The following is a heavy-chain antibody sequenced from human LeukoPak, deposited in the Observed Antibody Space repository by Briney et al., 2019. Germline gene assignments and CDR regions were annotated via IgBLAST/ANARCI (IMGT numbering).Heavy chain of an antibody. CDR3: ARSSRGVIGLLDY. J-gene: IGHJ4*02. D-gene: IGHD3-10*01. CDR2: INTNTGDP. Sequence: ASVKVSCKASGYTFSGYTINWVRQAPGQGLEWVGWINTNTGDPIYARGFKGRFVLSVDKSVNTAYLEIASLQTEDNAVYYCARSSRGVIGLLDYWGQGTLVTVSS. V-gene: IGHV7-4-1*01. CDR1: GYTFSGYT.